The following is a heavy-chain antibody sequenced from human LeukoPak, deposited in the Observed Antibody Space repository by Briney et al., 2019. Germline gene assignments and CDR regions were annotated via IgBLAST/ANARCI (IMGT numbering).Heavy chain of an antibody. V-gene: IGHV1-46*01. CDR1: GYTFTGYY. CDR3: ARVTGIAALRYFDY. CDR2: INPSGGST. Sequence: ASVKVSCKASGYTFTGYYLHWVRQAPGQGLEWMGIINPSGGSTSYAQKFQGRVTMTRDMSTSTVYMELSSLRSEDTAVYYCARVTGIAALRYFDYWGQGTLVTVSS. D-gene: IGHD6-13*01. J-gene: IGHJ4*02.